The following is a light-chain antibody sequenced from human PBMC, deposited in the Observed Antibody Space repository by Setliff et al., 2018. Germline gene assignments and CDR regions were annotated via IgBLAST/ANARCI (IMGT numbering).Light chain of an antibody. Sequence: GTIYCSGSSSNIGNDYVSWYHQLPGTAPELLIYDDNKRPSGIPDRFSGSKSGASATLGITGLQTGDEADYYCATWDHSLRGVVFGGGTKVTVL. CDR1: SSNIGNDY. J-gene: IGLJ2*01. CDR3: ATWDHSLRGVV. V-gene: IGLV1-51*01. CDR2: DDN.